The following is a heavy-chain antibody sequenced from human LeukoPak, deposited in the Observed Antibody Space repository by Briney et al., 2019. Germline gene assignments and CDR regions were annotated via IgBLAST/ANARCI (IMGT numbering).Heavy chain of an antibody. Sequence: NPSETLSLTCTVSGGSISSYYWSWIRQPAGKGLEWIGRSYTSGSTNYNPSLKSRVTISVDTSKNQFSLKLSSVTAADTAVYYCARETDGYSSSWYPGWFDPWGQGTLVTVSS. CDR1: GGSISSYY. J-gene: IGHJ5*02. CDR2: SYTSGST. D-gene: IGHD6-13*01. V-gene: IGHV4-4*07. CDR3: ARETDGYSSSWYPGWFDP.